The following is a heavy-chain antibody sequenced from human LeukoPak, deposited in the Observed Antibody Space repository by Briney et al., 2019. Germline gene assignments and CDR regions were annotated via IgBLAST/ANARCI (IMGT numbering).Heavy chain of an antibody. CDR2: INPNSGGT. CDR3: ARGGYSSSWYLVREYDYYYYMDV. CDR1: GYTFTGYY. D-gene: IGHD6-13*01. J-gene: IGHJ6*03. Sequence: GASVKVSCKASGYTFTGYYMHWVRQAPGQGLEWVGWINPNSGGTNYAQKFQGRVTMTRDTSISTAYMELSRLRSDDTAVYYCARGGYSSSWYLVREYDYYYYMDVWGKGTTVTVSS. V-gene: IGHV1-2*02.